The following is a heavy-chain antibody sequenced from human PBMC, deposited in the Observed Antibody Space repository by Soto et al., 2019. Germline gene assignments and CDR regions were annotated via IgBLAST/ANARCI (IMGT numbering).Heavy chain of an antibody. CDR2: IYYSGST. V-gene: IGHV4-59*08. CDR3: ARRSGSGGIGQYDY. Sequence: QVQLQESGPGLVKPSETLSLTCTVSGGSISSYYWSWIRQPPGKGLEGIGYIYYSGSTNYTPSLKLRVTLSVDTSKNQFSLQLSSVTAADTAVYYCARRSGSGGIGQYDYWGQGTLVTVSS. CDR1: GGSISSYY. J-gene: IGHJ4*02. D-gene: IGHD2-15*01.